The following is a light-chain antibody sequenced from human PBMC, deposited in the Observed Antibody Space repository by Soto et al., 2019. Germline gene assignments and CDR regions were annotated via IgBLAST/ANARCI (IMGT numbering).Light chain of an antibody. V-gene: IGKV1-27*01. CDR2: AAS. CDR1: QDIRNF. J-gene: IGKJ3*01. CDR3: QKYSSVPV. Sequence: XASVGDRVTIXCRAXQDIRNFVAWYQQKPGKAPKLLIYAASTLQSGVPSRFSGSGSGTDFTLTINSLQPEDVATYSCQKYSSVPVFGPGTKVEIK.